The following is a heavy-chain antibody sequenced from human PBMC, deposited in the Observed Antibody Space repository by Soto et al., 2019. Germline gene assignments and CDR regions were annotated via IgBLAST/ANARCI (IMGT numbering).Heavy chain of an antibody. CDR2: IIPILGIA. CDR1: GGTFSSYT. J-gene: IGHJ4*02. Sequence: ASVKVSCKASGGTFSSYTISWVRQAPGQGLEWMGRIIPILGIAKYAQKFQGRVTITRDTSASTAYMELSSLRSEDTAVYYCARSSGYYVIDYWGQGTLVTVSS. D-gene: IGHD3-22*01. V-gene: IGHV1-69*02. CDR3: ARSSGYYVIDY.